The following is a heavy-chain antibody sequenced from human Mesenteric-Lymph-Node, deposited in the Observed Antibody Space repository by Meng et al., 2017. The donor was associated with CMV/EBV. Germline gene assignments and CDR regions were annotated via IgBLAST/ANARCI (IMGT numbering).Heavy chain of an antibody. CDR1: GDTFSSYA. J-gene: IGHJ3*02. V-gene: IGHV1-18*01. D-gene: IGHD3-3*01. CDR2: IYAYNGNT. Sequence: ASVKVSCKTSGDTFSSYAVSWVRRAPGQGLEWMGWIYAYNGNTNYAQKLQGRVTMTTDTSTNTAYMELGSLRSDDTAVYYCARDRLRILKAMNFWSRTPLAPAFDIWGQGTMVTVSS. CDR3: ARDRLRILKAMNFWSRTPLAPAFDI.